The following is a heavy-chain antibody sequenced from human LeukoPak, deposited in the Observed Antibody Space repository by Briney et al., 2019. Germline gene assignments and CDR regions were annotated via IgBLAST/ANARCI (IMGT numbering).Heavy chain of an antibody. CDR1: GFTFSSYG. CDR2: IWYDGSNK. J-gene: IGHJ6*02. Sequence: GGSLRLSCAASGFTFSSYGMHWVRQAPGKGLEWVAVIWYDGSNKYYADSVKGRFTISRDNSKNTLYLQMNSLRAEDTAVYYCARDVYDFWGGYYYYYGMDVWGQGTTVTVSS. V-gene: IGHV3-33*01. D-gene: IGHD3-3*01. CDR3: ARDVYDFWGGYYYYYGMDV.